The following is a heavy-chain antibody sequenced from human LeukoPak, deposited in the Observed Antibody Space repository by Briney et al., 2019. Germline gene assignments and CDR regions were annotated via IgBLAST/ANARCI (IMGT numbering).Heavy chain of an antibody. CDR1: GGTFSSYA. D-gene: IGHD5-18*01. CDR2: INPNSGGT. V-gene: IGHV1-2*02. Sequence: GASVKVSCKASGGTFSSYAISWVRQAPGQGLEWMGWINPNSGGTNYAQKFQGRVTMTRDTSISTAYMELSRLRSGDTAVYYCASLVKSRGYSYGYYFDYWGQGTLVTVSS. CDR3: ASLVKSRGYSYGYYFDY. J-gene: IGHJ4*02.